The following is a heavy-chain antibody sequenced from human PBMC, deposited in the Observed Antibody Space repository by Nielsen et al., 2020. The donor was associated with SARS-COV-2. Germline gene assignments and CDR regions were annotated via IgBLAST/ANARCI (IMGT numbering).Heavy chain of an antibody. Sequence: ASVKVSCKASGYTFNDYYIYWVRQAPGPGLEWMGRINPNSGGANYAQKFQGRVTMTWDTSISTAYMEVSSLKSDDTAVYYCTRDSSGTYRRVDYWGQGTLVTVSS. D-gene: IGHD3-22*01. CDR3: TRDSSGTYRRVDY. J-gene: IGHJ4*02. V-gene: IGHV1-2*06. CDR2: INPNSGGA. CDR1: GYTFNDYY.